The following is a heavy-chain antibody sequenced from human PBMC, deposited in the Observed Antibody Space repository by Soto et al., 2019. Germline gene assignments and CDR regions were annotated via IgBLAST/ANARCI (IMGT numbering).Heavy chain of an antibody. CDR1: GFTGSDDY. V-gene: IGHV3-53*01. CDR3: ARSPYGSHYFDY. CDR2: IYSDGST. Sequence: GGSLRLSCAVSGFTGSDDYMNWVRQAPGKGLEWVSIIYSDGSTYYADSVKGRFTISRDNSKNTLYLQMNGLRAEDTAVYYCARSPYGSHYFDYWGQGTLVTVSS. J-gene: IGHJ4*02. D-gene: IGHD3-10*01.